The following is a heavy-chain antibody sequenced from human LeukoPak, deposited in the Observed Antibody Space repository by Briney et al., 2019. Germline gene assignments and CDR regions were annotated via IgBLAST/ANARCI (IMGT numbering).Heavy chain of an antibody. D-gene: IGHD2/OR15-2a*01. J-gene: IGHJ4*02. Sequence: PSETLSLTCTVSGGSISSYYWSWIRQPPGKGLEWIGYIYYSGSTNYNPSLKSRVTISVDTSKNQFSLKLSSVTAADTAVYYCARHAYFNRGSYWDYWGQGTLVTVSS. CDR1: GGSISSYY. CDR2: IYYSGST. CDR3: ARHAYFNRGSYWDY. V-gene: IGHV4-59*08.